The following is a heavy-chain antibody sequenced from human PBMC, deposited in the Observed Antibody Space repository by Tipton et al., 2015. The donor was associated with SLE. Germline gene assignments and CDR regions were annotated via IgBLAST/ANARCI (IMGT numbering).Heavy chain of an antibody. Sequence: TLSLTCTVSGGSISSYYWSWIRQPPGKGLEWIGYIYTSGSTNYNPSLKSRVTISVDTSKNQFSLKLSSVTAADTAVYYCARGCSGTSCYWGDDWGQGSLVIVSS. J-gene: IGHJ4*02. CDR3: ARGCSGTSCYWGDD. V-gene: IGHV4-4*08. CDR1: GGSISSYY. CDR2: IYTSGST. D-gene: IGHD2-15*01.